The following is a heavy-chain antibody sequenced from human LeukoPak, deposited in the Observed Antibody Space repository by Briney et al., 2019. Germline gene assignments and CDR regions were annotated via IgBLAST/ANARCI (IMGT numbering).Heavy chain of an antibody. CDR2: IYHSGST. D-gene: IGHD2-15*01. V-gene: IGHV4-4*02. CDR3: ASQTLDIVVVVAATPNEGWFDP. J-gene: IGHJ5*02. CDR1: GGSISSSNW. Sequence: SETLSLTCAVSGGSISSSNWWSWVRQPPGKGLEWIGEIYHSGSTNYNPSLKSRVTISVDTSKNQFSLKLSSVTAADTAVYYCASQTLDIVVVVAATPNEGWFDPWGQGTLVTVSS.